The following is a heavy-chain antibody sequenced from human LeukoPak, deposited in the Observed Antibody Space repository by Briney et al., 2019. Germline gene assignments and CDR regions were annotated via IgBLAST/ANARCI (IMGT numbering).Heavy chain of an antibody. J-gene: IGHJ5*02. Sequence: ASVKVSCKASGYTFTGYYMHWVRQAPGQGLEWMGWINPNSGGTNYAQKFQGRVTMTRDTSISTAYMELSRLRSDDTAVYYCARPLRSSWYEVDNWLDPWGQGTLVTVSS. CDR3: ARPLRSSWYEVDNWLDP. CDR2: INPNSGGT. V-gene: IGHV1-2*02. D-gene: IGHD6-13*01. CDR1: GYTFTGYY.